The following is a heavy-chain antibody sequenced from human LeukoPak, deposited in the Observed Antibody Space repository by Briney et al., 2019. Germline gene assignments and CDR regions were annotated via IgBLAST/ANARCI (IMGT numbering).Heavy chain of an antibody. CDR3: ARDFSGIGGYFDF. V-gene: IGHV6-1*01. CDR2: TYYRSKWYN. D-gene: IGHD1-1*01. CDR1: GDSVSSKSAA. J-gene: IGHJ4*02. Sequence: SKTLSLTFAISGDSVSSKSAAWNWIRQSPSRGLEWLGRTYYRSKWYNDYAVSVKSRITINPHTSKNQFSLQLDSVNPEDTALYYCARDFSGIGGYFDFWGQGTLVTVSS.